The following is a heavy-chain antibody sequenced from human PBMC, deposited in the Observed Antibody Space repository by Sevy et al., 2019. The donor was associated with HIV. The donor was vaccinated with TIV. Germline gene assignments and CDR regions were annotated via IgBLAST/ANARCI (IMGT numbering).Heavy chain of an antibody. Sequence: GGSLRLSCAASGFTFSGSAIHWVRQASGKGLEWVGRIRSKSNSHATAYAASVKGRFTIPRDDSKNTAYLQMNSLKTEDTAVYYCTRHRLSMVRGIIKTHYFDYWGPGTLVTVSS. J-gene: IGHJ4*02. D-gene: IGHD3-10*01. CDR3: TRHRLSMVRGIIKTHYFDY. CDR2: IRSKSNSHAT. CDR1: GFTFSGSA. V-gene: IGHV3-73*01.